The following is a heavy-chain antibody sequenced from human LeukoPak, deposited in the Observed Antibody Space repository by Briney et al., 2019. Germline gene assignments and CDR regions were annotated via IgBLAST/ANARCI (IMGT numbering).Heavy chain of an antibody. Sequence: GGSLRLSCAASGFTFSDYSMNWVRQAPGKGLEWISYIGISSGNTKYADSVKGRFTISGDNAKSSLYLQMNSLRVEDTAVYYCARDHNYAFDNWGQGTLVTVSS. J-gene: IGHJ4*02. CDR1: GFTFSDYS. V-gene: IGHV3-48*04. D-gene: IGHD1-1*01. CDR3: ARDHNYAFDN. CDR2: IGISSGNT.